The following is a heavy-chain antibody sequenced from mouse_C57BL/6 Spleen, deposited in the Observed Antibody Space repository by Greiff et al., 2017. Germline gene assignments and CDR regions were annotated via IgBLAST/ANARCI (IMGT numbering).Heavy chain of an antibody. Sequence: VQLQQPGAELVKPGASVKLSCKASGYTFTSYWMHWVKQRPGRGLEWIGRIDPNSGGTKYNEKFKSKATLTVDNPSSTAYLQLRSLTSEESAVYYCARWYDYGYAMDYWGQGTSVTVSS. CDR2: IDPNSGGT. V-gene: IGHV1-72*01. D-gene: IGHD2-4*01. CDR1: GYTFTSYW. J-gene: IGHJ4*01. CDR3: ARWYDYGYAMDY.